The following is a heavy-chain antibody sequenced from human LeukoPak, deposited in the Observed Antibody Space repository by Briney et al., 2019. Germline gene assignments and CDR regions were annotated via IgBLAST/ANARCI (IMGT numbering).Heavy chain of an antibody. CDR1: GGSISSSSYY. J-gene: IGHJ4*02. D-gene: IGHD3-22*01. CDR3: ARLRINSSGKVFDY. V-gene: IGHV4-39*07. CDR2: IYYSGST. Sequence: PSETLSLTCTVSGGSISSSSYYWGWIRQPPGKGLEWIGSIYYSGSTYYNPSLKSRVTISVDTSKNQFSLKLSSVTAADTAVYYCARLRINSSGKVFDYWGQGTLVTVSS.